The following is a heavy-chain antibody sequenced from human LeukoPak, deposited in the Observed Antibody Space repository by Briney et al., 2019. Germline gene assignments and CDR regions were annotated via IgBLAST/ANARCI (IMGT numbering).Heavy chain of an antibody. CDR1: GYTFTGYY. D-gene: IGHD5-18*01. V-gene: IGHV1-18*04. J-gene: IGHJ4*02. Sequence: EASVKVSCKASGYTFTGYYMHWVRQAPGQGLEWMGWISAYNGNTNYARKLQGRVTMTTDTSTNTAYMELRSLRSDDTAVYYCARGGYGPTYFDYWGQGTLVTVSS. CDR2: ISAYNGNT. CDR3: ARGGYGPTYFDY.